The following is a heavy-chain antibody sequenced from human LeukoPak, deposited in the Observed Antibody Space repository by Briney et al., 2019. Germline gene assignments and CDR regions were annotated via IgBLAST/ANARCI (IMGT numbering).Heavy chain of an antibody. CDR2: TYYRSKLYN. J-gene: IGHJ3*02. Sequence: SQTLSLTCAISGDSFSSKNGPWNWLRHSPSRGLEWLGRTYYRSKLYNDYAVSVKSRITITTDTSKNQFSLQLNSVTPEDTAVYYCAIQDLSNAFDIWGQGTVVTVSS. CDR1: GDSFSSKNGP. CDR3: AIQDLSNAFDI. D-gene: IGHD2/OR15-2a*01. V-gene: IGHV6-1*01.